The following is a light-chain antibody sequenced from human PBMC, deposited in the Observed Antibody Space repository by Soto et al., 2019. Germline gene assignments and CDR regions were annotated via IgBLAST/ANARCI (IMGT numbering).Light chain of an antibody. CDR1: QSIGTW. Sequence: DIQMTQSPSTLSASVGDGVTITCRASQSIGTWLAWYQQKPGKAPKLLIYGASSLESGVQSRFSGSGSGTEFTLTIISLQPDDSATYFCQQYNNFSPYTFGQGTKLEIK. CDR2: GAS. CDR3: QQYNNFSPYT. J-gene: IGKJ2*01. V-gene: IGKV1-5*03.